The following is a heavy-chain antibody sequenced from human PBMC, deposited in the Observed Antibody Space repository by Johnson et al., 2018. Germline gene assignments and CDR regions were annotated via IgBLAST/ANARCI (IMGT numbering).Heavy chain of an antibody. D-gene: IGHD3-16*02. J-gene: IGHJ3*02. Sequence: VQLQESGGGLVKPGGSXRLSCAASRFTFSSYRMNWIRQAPGKGLEWVSSITSSGRSIYYADSVKGRFTISRDNVKNSLYLQMTSLRAEDTAVYYCARDSLTGAFDIWGQGTMVTVSS. CDR3: ARDSLTGAFDI. V-gene: IGHV3-21*01. CDR1: RFTFSSYR. CDR2: ITSSGRSI.